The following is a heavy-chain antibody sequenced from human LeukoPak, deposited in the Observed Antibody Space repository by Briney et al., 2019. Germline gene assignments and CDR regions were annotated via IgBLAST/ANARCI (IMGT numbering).Heavy chain of an antibody. CDR1: GFTFSTYW. J-gene: IGHJ4*02. D-gene: IGHD3-10*01. Sequence: GGSLRLSCAASGFTFSTYWMHWVRQAPGKGLVWVSRIDTDGSSTTYADSVKGRFTISRDNTKNTLYLQMNSLRAEDTAVYYCARVGGSSDFDYWGQGTLVTVSS. CDR2: IDTDGSST. V-gene: IGHV3-74*01. CDR3: ARVGGSSDFDY.